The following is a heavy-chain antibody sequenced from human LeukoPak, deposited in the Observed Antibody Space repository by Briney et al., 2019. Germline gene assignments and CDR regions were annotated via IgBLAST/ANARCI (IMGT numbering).Heavy chain of an antibody. CDR2: MNSNSGNT. D-gene: IGHD5-12*01. CDR3: ARGVDYYNWFDP. V-gene: IGHV1-8*01. Sequence: ASVKDSSMASGYTFTSYDINSVRQAIGQGLEWMGWMNSNSGNTGYAQKFQGRVTMTRNTSISTAYMELSSLRSEDTAVYYCARGVDYYNWFDPWGQGTLVTVSS. CDR1: GYTFTSYD. J-gene: IGHJ5*02.